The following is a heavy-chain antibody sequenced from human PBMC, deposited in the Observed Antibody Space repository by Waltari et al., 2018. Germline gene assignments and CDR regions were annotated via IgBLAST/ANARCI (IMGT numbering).Heavy chain of an antibody. CDR1: GYSLTSYS. CDR2: INTNTGNP. Sequence: QVQLAQSESELTKPGAAVKVSCKASGYSLTSYSLHWVRQAPGQGLEWMGSINTNTGNPAYAQGFTGRFLFSLDISVNTAYLEISNLKTDDTGVYYCARSRGSFDYWGQGTLVTVSS. V-gene: IGHV7-4-1*02. CDR3: ARSRGSFDY. J-gene: IGHJ4*02. D-gene: IGHD3-10*01.